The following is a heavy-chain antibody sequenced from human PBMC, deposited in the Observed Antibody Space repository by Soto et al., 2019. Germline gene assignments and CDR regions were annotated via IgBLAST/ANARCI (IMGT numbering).Heavy chain of an antibody. J-gene: IGHJ4*02. V-gene: IGHV3-33*01. Sequence: QVQLVKSGGGVIQTGRSLRLSCAASGFAFSTYGIHWVRQAPGKGLEWVAVIWYDGSNKYYADSVKGRFTISRDNSKNTLYLQMESLRAEDTAVYYCARAVGPYDYWGQGTLVTVSS. D-gene: IGHD1-26*01. CDR3: ARAVGPYDY. CDR2: IWYDGSNK. CDR1: GFAFSTYG.